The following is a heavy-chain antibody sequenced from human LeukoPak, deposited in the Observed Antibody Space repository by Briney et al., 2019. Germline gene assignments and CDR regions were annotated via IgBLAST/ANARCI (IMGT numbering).Heavy chain of an antibody. J-gene: IGHJ4*02. Sequence: ESGPTLVKPTQTLTLTCTFSGFSLSTSGVGVGWIRQPPGKALEWLAVLYWNEERHYSPSLKSSFSITKDTSKNQVVLTMTNMDPVDTATYYCTRGTLRGGFDYWGQGTLVTVPS. CDR3: TRGTLRGGFDY. V-gene: IGHV2-5*01. CDR2: LYWNEER. CDR1: GFSLSTSGVG. D-gene: IGHD1-1*01.